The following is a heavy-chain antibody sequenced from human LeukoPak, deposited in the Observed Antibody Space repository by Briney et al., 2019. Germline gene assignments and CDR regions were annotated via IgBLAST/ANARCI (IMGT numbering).Heavy chain of an antibody. Sequence: GGSLRLSCAASGFTFSSYAVSWVRQAPGKGLEWVSAISGSGENTNYADSVRGRFTISRDNSKNTLYVQMNSLRAEDTAIYYCAKVSWANYFDYWGQGTLVTVSS. CDR1: GFTFSSYA. CDR3: AKVSWANYFDY. D-gene: IGHD6-13*01. CDR2: ISGSGENT. V-gene: IGHV3-23*01. J-gene: IGHJ4*02.